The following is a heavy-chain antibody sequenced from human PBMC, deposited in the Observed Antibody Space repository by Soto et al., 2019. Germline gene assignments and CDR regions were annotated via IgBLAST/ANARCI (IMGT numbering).Heavy chain of an antibody. J-gene: IGHJ4*02. CDR3: AKGKTTGWYYFDY. CDR2: ISASGRDT. CDR1: GFTFGNYA. D-gene: IGHD6-19*01. V-gene: IGHV3-23*01. Sequence: EVLLLESGGDLAQPGGSLRLSCAASGFTFGNYAMSWVRQAPGKGLEWVAGISASGRDTYYADSVKDRFTISRDSSNNTLYLQMNSLRAEDTAKYFCAKGKTTGWYYFDYWGQGTLVTVSS.